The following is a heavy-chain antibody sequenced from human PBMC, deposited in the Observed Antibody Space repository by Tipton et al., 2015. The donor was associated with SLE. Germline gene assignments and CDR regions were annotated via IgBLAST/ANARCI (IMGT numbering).Heavy chain of an antibody. J-gene: IGHJ4*02. CDR1: GFIFSSYS. CDR3: ARGGELRGY. D-gene: IGHD1-7*01. CDR2: ISSSTSTI. V-gene: IGHV3-48*01. Sequence: SLRLSCAASGFIFSSYSMNWVRQAPGKGLEWVSYISSSTSTIYYADSVKGRFTISRDNAKNSLYLQMNSLRAEDTAVYYCARGGELRGYWGQGSLVTVSS.